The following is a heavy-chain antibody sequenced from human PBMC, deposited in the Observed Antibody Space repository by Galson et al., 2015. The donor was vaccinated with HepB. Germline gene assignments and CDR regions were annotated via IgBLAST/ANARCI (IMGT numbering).Heavy chain of an antibody. CDR2: ISGGGTYT. D-gene: IGHD6-19*01. J-gene: IGHJ4*02. CDR3: ARVKTVAGPTDY. Sequence: SLRLSCAASGFIFSDYYMTWIRQAPGKGLEWVSYISGGGTYTNYADSLKGRFTISRDNAKSSLYLQMNSLSAEDTAVYYCARVKTVAGPTDYWGQGTLVAASS. CDR1: GFIFSDYY. V-gene: IGHV3-11*06.